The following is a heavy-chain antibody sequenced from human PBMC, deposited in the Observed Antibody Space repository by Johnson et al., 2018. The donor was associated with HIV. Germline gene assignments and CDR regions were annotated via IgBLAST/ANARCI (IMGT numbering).Heavy chain of an antibody. V-gene: IGHV3-13*01. J-gene: IGHJ3*02. CDR2: IGTAGDT. Sequence: VQLVESGGGLVQPGGSLRLSCAASGFTFSSYDMHWVRQATGKGLEWVSAIGTAGDTYSPGSVKGRFTISRENAKNSLYLQMNSLRVEDTALYYCAKDRELLELSHAFDSWGQGTMVTVSS. CDR3: AKDRELLELSHAFDS. D-gene: IGHD1-7*01. CDR1: GFTFSSYD.